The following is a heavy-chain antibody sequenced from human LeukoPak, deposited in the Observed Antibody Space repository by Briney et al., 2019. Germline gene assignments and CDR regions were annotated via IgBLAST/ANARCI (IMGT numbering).Heavy chain of an antibody. V-gene: IGHV4-30-4*08. CDR1: GGSISSGDYY. CDR3: ARGAGFCSSTSCSDAFDI. Sequence: SETLSLTXTVSGGSISSGDYYWSWIRQPPGKGLEWIGYIYYSGSTYYNPSLKSRVTISVDTSKNQFSLKLSSVTAADTAVYYCARGAGFCSSTSCSDAFDIWGQGTMVTVSS. J-gene: IGHJ3*02. D-gene: IGHD2-2*03. CDR2: IYYSGST.